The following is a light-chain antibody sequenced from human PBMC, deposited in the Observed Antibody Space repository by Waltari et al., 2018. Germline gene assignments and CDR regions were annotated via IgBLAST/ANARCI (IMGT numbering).Light chain of an antibody. Sequence: EIVLTQSPATLSLSPGKRATLSCRASQSVSSSLAWYQQKPGQAPRLLIYGASSRATGIPDRFSGSGSGTDFTLTISSLEPEDFAVYYCQQYSNWPHSFGQGTKVEIK. CDR1: QSVSSS. CDR2: GAS. J-gene: IGKJ2*03. V-gene: IGKV3-15*01. CDR3: QQYSNWPHS.